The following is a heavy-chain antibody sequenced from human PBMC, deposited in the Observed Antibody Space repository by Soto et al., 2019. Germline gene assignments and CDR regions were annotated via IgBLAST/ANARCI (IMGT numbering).Heavy chain of an antibody. CDR3: AKGSVVVAATLDY. V-gene: IGHV3-23*01. CDR1: GFTFSSYA. D-gene: IGHD2-15*01. Sequence: EVQLLESGGGLVQPGGSLRLSCAASGFTFSSYAMSWVRQAPGKGLEWVSAISGSGGSTYYADSVEGRFTISRDNSKNTPYLQMNSLRAEDTAVYYCAKGSVVVAATLDYWGQGTLVTVSS. CDR2: ISGSGGST. J-gene: IGHJ4*02.